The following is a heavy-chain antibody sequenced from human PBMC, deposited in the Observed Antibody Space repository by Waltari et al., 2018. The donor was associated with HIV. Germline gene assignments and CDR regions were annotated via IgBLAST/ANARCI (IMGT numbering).Heavy chain of an antibody. J-gene: IGHJ4*02. CDR3: ARRGRVSTGPCYFDY. V-gene: IGHV1-8*01. Sequence: QVQLVQSGAEVKKPGASVKVSCKASGYTFTSYDINWVRQATGQGLEWMGWMNPNSGNTGYAQKFQDRVTMTRNTSTSTAYMELSSLRSEDTAVYYCARRGRVSTGPCYFDYWGQGTLVTVSS. D-gene: IGHD1-1*01. CDR1: GYTFTSYD. CDR2: MNPNSGNT.